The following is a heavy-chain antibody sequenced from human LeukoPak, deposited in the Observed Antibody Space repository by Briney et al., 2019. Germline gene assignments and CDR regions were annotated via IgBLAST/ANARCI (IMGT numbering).Heavy chain of an antibody. Sequence: GGSLRLSCAASGFTFSSYWVHWVRQAPGKGLVWVSRINTDGSSTRYADSVKGRFTIFRDNAKNTLYVQMNSLRAEDTAVYYCAMGSPDESLDYWGQGILVTVSS. CDR2: INTDGSST. CDR1: GFTFSSYW. V-gene: IGHV3-74*01. J-gene: IGHJ4*02. D-gene: IGHD1-26*01. CDR3: AMGSPDESLDY.